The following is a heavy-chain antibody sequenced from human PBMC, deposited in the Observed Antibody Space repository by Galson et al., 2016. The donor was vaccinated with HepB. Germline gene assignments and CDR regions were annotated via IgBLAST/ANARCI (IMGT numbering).Heavy chain of an antibody. CDR3: ARGGTLYLRY. Sequence: ETLSLTCTASAGFIPDTYWSWIRQSPGKGLEWIGYVSYSGTTTYNPSLRTRVTISIDTSKNQFSLNLNSVTAAYTARYYCARGGTLYLRYWGQGTLITVSS. CDR1: AGFIPDTY. V-gene: IGHV4-59*01. J-gene: IGHJ4*02. D-gene: IGHD3-16*01. CDR2: VSYSGTT.